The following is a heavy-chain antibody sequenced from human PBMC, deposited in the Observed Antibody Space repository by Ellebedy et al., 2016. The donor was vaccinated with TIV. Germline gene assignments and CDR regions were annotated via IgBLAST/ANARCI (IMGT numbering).Heavy chain of an antibody. V-gene: IGHV1-3*01. D-gene: IGHD3-22*01. CDR3: ARLSRVYDSSGYNGFDP. J-gene: IGHJ5*02. CDR1: GYTFTTYA. CDR2: IHAGNGNT. Sequence: AASVKVSCKASGYTFTTYAMHWVRQAPGQRLEWLGWIHAGNGNTKYSKKFQGRVTITRDTSASTAYMELSSMRSEDTAVYYCARLSRVYDSSGYNGFDPWGQGTLVTVSS.